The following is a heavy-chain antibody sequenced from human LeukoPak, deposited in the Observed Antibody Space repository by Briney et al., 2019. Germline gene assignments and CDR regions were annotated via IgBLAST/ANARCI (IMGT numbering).Heavy chain of an antibody. D-gene: IGHD2-2*01. V-gene: IGHV4-4*07. J-gene: IGHJ6*02. CDR3: ARDSCSSTSCYADYYYYGMDV. CDR2: IYTSGRT. Sequence: ASETLSLTYTVAGGSISSYYWSWIRQPAGKGLEWIGRIYTSGRTNYNPSLKSRVTMSVDTSKNQFSLKLSSVTAADTAVYYCARDSCSSTSCYADYYYYGMDVWGQGTTVTASS. CDR1: GGSISSYY.